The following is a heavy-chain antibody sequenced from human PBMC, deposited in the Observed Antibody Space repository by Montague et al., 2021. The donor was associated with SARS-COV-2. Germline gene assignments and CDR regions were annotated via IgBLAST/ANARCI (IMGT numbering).Heavy chain of an antibody. CDR1: GDSISSSSYF. Sequence: SETLSLTCSVSGDSISSSSYFWGWIRQPPGKGLEWIGSIYYSGSTFYNPSLKSRVTISVDTSKKQFSLKLTSVTAADTALYFCARHGTPGSGPFDSWGQGTLVAASP. J-gene: IGHJ4*02. CDR2: IYYSGST. V-gene: IGHV4-39*01. CDR3: ARHGTPGSGPFDS. D-gene: IGHD2-15*01.